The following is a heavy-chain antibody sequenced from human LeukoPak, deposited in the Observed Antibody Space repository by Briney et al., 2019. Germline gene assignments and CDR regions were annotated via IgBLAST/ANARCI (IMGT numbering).Heavy chain of an antibody. V-gene: IGHV3-23*01. CDR3: AKSGWYESSGPLYYFDY. Sequence: GGSLRLSCAASGFTFSSYAMSWVRQAPGKGLEWVSGISGSGGSTYYADSVKGRFSISRDNSKNTLFLQMNSLRAEDTAVYSCAKSGWYESSGPLYYFDYWGQGTLVTVSS. CDR2: ISGSGGST. J-gene: IGHJ4*02. CDR1: GFTFSSYA. D-gene: IGHD3-22*01.